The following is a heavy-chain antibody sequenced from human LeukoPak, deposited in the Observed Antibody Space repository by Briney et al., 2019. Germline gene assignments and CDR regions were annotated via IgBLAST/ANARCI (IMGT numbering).Heavy chain of an antibody. CDR1: GGSISSGGYY. V-gene: IGHV4-39*07. CDR2: INHSGST. J-gene: IGHJ4*02. Sequence: SGTLSLTCTVSGGSISSGGYYWSWIRQPPGKGLEWIGEINHSGSTNYNPSLKSRVTISVDTSKNQFSLKLSSVTAADTAVYYCARGRSSSSTSLDYWGQGTLVTVSS. CDR3: ARGRSSSSTSLDY. D-gene: IGHD6-6*01.